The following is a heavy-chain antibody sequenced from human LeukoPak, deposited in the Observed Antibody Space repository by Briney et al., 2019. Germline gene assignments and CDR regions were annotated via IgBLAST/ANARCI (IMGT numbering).Heavy chain of an antibody. D-gene: IGHD3-10*01. Sequence: GESLKISCKGSGYSFPSQWIVWVRQMPGKGLEWMGIIYPGDSDTIYSPSFQGQVTISADKSVTTAYLQWSSLKASDTAMYYCARRSASGGGYGLDLWGQGTTVTVSS. J-gene: IGHJ6*02. CDR3: ARRSASGGGYGLDL. CDR2: IYPGDSDT. V-gene: IGHV5-51*01. CDR1: GYSFPSQW.